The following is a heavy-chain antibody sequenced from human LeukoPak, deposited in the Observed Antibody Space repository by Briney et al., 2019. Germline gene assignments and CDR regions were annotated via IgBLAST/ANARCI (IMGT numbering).Heavy chain of an antibody. D-gene: IGHD5-12*01. CDR3: ARIIVATGASGFDP. J-gene: IGHJ5*02. Sequence: SETLSLTCAVYGGSFSGYYWSWIRQPPGKGLEWIGEINHSGSTNYNPSLKSRVTISVETSKNQFSLKLSSVTAADTAVYYCARIIVATGASGFDPWGQGTLVTVSS. CDR1: GGSFSGYY. CDR2: INHSGST. V-gene: IGHV4-34*01.